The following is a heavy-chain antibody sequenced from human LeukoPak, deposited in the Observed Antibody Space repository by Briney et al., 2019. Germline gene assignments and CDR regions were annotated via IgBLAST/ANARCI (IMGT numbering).Heavy chain of an antibody. V-gene: IGHV6-1*01. D-gene: IGHD6-13*01. CDR2: TYYRSRWYN. J-gene: IGHJ4*02. CDR3: TRGGAAAGFDF. Sequence: SQTLSLTCAISGDSVSSNSAVWNWIRQSPSRGLEWLGRTYYRSRWYNDYAVSVKSRISVNPDTSKNQFSLQLNSVTPEDTAVYYCTRGGAAAGFDFWGQGTVVTVSS. CDR1: GDSVSSNSAV.